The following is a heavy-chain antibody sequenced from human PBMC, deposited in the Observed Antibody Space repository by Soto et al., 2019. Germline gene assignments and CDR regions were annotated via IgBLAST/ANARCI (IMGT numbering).Heavy chain of an antibody. CDR3: AKSRLGYCGGCSCYVDA. D-gene: IGHD2-15*01. J-gene: IGHJ4*02. CDR2: ISWNSGVI. CDR1: GFTFGDYA. V-gene: IGHV3-9*01. Sequence: EVQLVASGGGLVQPGRSLRLSCAASGFTFGDYAMHWVRQAPGKGLEWVSGISWNSGVIGYADSVKGRFTISRDNATNSVYLHMTSLRADDTALYYCAKSRLGYCGGCSCYVDAWGQGTLVTVSS.